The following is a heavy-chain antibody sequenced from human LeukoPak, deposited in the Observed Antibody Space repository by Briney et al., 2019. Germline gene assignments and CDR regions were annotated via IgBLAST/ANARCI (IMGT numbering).Heavy chain of an antibody. CDR1: GGSISSGSYY. V-gene: IGHV4-61*02. J-gene: IGHJ3*02. D-gene: IGHD3-3*01. Sequence: SQTLSLTCTVSGGSISSGSYYWSWIRQPAGKGLEWIGRIYTSGSTNYNPSLKSRVTISVDTSKNQFSLKLSSVTAADTAVYYCARGPHYAIFGVVKPSGAFDIWGQGTMVTVSS. CDR3: ARGPHYAIFGVVKPSGAFDI. CDR2: IYTSGST.